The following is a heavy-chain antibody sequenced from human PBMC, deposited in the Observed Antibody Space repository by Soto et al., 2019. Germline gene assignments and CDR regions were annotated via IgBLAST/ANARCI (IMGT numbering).Heavy chain of an antibody. V-gene: IGHV4-39*07. CDR3: ERVWRGVFNF. CDR1: GGSISSSSYY. J-gene: IGHJ6*01. Sequence: SETLSLTCTVSGGSISSSSYYWGWIRQPPGKGLEWIGSIFYSGSTYYNPSLKSRVTISVDTSKNRFSLRLSSVTAADTAVYYCERVWRGVFNFCGQLTMVPDSS. D-gene: IGHD2-21*01. CDR2: IFYSGST.